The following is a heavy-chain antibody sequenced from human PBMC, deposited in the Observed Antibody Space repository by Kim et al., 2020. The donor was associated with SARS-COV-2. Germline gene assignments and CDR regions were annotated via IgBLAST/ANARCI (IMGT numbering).Heavy chain of an antibody. Sequence: SETLSLTCTVSGGSISSSSYYWGWIRQPPGKGLEWIGCIYYSGSTYYNPSLKSRVTISVDTSKNQFSLKLSSVTAADTAVYYCASQQSYGQKPFDYWGQGTLVTVSS. CDR2: IYYSGST. CDR1: GGSISSSSYY. V-gene: IGHV4-39*01. D-gene: IGHD5-18*01. J-gene: IGHJ4*02. CDR3: ASQQSYGQKPFDY.